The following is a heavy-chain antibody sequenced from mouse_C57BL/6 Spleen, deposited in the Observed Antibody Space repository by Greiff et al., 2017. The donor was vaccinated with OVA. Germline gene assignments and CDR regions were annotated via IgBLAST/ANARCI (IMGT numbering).Heavy chain of an antibody. CDR1: GYTFTSYW. V-gene: IGHV1-52*01. CDR2: IDTSDSET. J-gene: IGHJ3*01. Sequence: QVQLQQPGAELVRPGSSVKLSCKASGYTFTSYWMHWVKQRPIQGLEWIGNIDTSDSETHYNQKFKDKATLTVDKSSSTAYMQLSSLTSEDSAVYYCARDGSSYGFAYWGQGTLVTVSA. D-gene: IGHD1-1*01. CDR3: ARDGSSYGFAY.